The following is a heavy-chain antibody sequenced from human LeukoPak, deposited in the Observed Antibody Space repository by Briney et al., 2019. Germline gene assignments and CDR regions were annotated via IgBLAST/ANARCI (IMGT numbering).Heavy chain of an antibody. CDR3: ARGGVSMTAHDAFDI. CDR1: GGSISSSSYY. J-gene: IGHJ3*02. Sequence: SETLSLTCTVSGGSISSSSYYWGWIRQPPCTWPKRLGSIYYSGSTYYNPSLKSRVTISVDTSKNQFSLKLSSVTAADTAVYYCARGGVSMTAHDAFDIWGQGTMVTVSS. D-gene: IGHD2-21*02. CDR2: IYYSGST. V-gene: IGHV4-39*07.